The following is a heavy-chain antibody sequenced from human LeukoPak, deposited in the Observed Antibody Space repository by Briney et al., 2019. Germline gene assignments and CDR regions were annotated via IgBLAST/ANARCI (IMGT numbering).Heavy chain of an antibody. CDR3: ARETGGLWPDAFDI. J-gene: IGHJ3*02. CDR1: GYTFTGYY. Sequence: ASVKVSCKASGYTFTGYYMHWVRQAPGQGLEWMGWINPNSGGTNYAQKFQGRVTMTRDTSISTAYMELSRLRSDDTAVYYCARETGGLWPDAFDIWGQGTMVTVSS. D-gene: IGHD3-10*01. CDR2: INPNSGGT. V-gene: IGHV1-2*02.